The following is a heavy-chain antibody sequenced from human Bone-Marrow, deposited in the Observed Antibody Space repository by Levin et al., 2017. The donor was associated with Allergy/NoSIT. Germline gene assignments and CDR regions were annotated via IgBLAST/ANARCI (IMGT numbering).Heavy chain of an antibody. V-gene: IGHV3-33*01. D-gene: IGHD3-10*01. Sequence: PTGGSLRLSCAASGFTFSSYGMHWVRQAPGKGLEWVAVIWYDGSNKYYADSVKGRFTISRDNSKNTLYLQMNSLRAEDTAVYYCARDIHLGSGSYFSYYYYGMDVWGQGTTVTVSS. CDR1: GFTFSSYG. CDR3: ARDIHLGSGSYFSYYYYGMDV. CDR2: IWYDGSNK. J-gene: IGHJ6*02.